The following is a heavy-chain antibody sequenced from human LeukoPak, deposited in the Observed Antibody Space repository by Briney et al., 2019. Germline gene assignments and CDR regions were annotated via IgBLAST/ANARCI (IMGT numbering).Heavy chain of an antibody. J-gene: IGHJ4*02. CDR3: AREDSSGYHSFFDY. D-gene: IGHD3-22*01. V-gene: IGHV5-51*01. CDR2: IYPGDSAT. CDR1: GYTFTTYW. Sequence: GESLKISCKGSGYTFTTYWIAWVRQMPGKGLEWMGIIYPGDSATRYSPSFQGQVTISADKSISTAYLQWSSLKAADTAMYYCAREDSSGYHSFFDYWGQGTLVTVSS.